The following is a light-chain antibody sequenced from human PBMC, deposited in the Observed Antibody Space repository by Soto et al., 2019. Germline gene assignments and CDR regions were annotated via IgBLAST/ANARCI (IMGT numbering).Light chain of an antibody. CDR3: SSYTTSSTLNVV. V-gene: IGLV2-14*01. CDR1: SSDVGGYNY. J-gene: IGLJ2*01. Sequence: QSALTQPASVSGSPGQSITISCTGTSSDVGGYNYVSWYQQHPGKARKLMIYDVSNRPSGVSNGFSGSKSGNTASLTISGLQAEDEADYYCSSYTTSSTLNVVFGGGTKLTVL. CDR2: DVS.